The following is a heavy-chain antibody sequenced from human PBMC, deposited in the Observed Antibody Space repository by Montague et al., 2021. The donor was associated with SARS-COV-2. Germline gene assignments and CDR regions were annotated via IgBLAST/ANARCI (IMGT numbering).Heavy chain of an antibody. Sequence: SETLSLTCTVSGGSISSYYWSWIRQPPGKGLEWIGYIYYSGSTNYNPSLKSRVTISVDTSKSQFSLKLSSVTAADTAVYYCASYYYDSSGYHYGMDVWGQGTTITVSS. J-gene: IGHJ6*02. D-gene: IGHD3-22*01. CDR1: GGSISSYY. CDR2: IYYSGST. CDR3: ASYYYDSSGYHYGMDV. V-gene: IGHV4-59*01.